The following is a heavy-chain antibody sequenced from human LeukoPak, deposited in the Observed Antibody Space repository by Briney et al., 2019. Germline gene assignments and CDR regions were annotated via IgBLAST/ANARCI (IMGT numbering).Heavy chain of an antibody. CDR1: GYTFTGYG. J-gene: IGHJ6*02. Sequence: ASVKVSCKASGYTFTGYGISWVRRAPGQGLEWMGWISAYNGNTNYAQKLQGRVTMTTDTSTSTAYMELRSLRSDDTAVYYCAREKYSSSWYVGSGMDVWGQGTTVTVSS. CDR2: ISAYNGNT. D-gene: IGHD6-13*01. CDR3: AREKYSSSWYVGSGMDV. V-gene: IGHV1-18*01.